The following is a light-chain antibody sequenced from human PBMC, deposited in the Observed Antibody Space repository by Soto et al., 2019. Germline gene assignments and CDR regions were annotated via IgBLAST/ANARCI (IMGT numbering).Light chain of an antibody. V-gene: IGKV1-5*03. Sequence: IQMTQSPPTLSASVGDRVTITCRASQSISSWLAWYQQKPGKAPKLQIYKASSLESGDPSRVSGSGSGTELSLTVGSLQADGVAAYVCQQYNSYWTFGQGTKVEIK. J-gene: IGKJ1*01. CDR3: QQYNSYWT. CDR2: KAS. CDR1: QSISSW.